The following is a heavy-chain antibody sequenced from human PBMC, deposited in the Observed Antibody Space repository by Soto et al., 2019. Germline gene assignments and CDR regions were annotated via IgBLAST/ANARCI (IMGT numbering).Heavy chain of an antibody. J-gene: IGHJ5*02. Sequence: QVQLVESGGGVVQPGRSLRLSCATSGFTFSNYGMQWVRQAPGKGLEWVATIWYDGSKKYYTDSVKGRFTISRDNSKNTLDLEMDSLRADDTAMYYCARAYGDYATDLWGQGSLVTVSS. CDR3: ARAYGDYATDL. D-gene: IGHD4-17*01. CDR1: GFTFSNYG. V-gene: IGHV3-33*01. CDR2: IWYDGSKK.